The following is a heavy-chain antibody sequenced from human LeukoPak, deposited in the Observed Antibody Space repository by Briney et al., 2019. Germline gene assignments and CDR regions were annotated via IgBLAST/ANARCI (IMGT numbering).Heavy chain of an antibody. CDR1: GYSIGSGYY. Sequence: SETLSLTCTVSGYSIGSGYYWGWIRPSPEKGLEWIGRIYHSGSTYYNPSLKSRVTISVDTSKNQFSLRLSSVTATDTAVYYCARVYYDSSGTYYFDYWGQGTLVTVSS. CDR3: ARVYYDSSGTYYFDY. CDR2: IYHSGST. V-gene: IGHV4-38-2*02. D-gene: IGHD3-22*01. J-gene: IGHJ4*02.